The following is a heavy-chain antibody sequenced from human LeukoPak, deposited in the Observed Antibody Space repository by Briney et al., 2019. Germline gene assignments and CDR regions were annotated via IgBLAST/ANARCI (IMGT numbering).Heavy chain of an antibody. V-gene: IGHV3-21*01. CDR3: ARADIVVVPAAIFRRAFDI. CDR2: ISSSSSYI. Sequence: GGSLRLSCAASGFTFSSYSMNWVRQAPGKGLEWVSSISSSSSYIYYADSVKGRFTISRDNAKNSLYLQMNSLRAEDTAVYYCARADIVVVPAAIFRRAFDIWGQGTMVTVSS. D-gene: IGHD2-2*01. CDR1: GFTFSSYS. J-gene: IGHJ3*02.